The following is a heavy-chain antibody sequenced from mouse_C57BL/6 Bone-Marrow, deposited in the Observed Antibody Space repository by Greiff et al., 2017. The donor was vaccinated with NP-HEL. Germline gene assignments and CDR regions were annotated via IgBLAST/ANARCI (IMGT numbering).Heavy chain of an antibody. CDR1: GYTLTSYW. V-gene: IGHV1-7*01. CDR3: ARGYYGSSAWFAY. Sequence: QVQLKQSGAELAKPGASVKLSCKASGYTLTSYWMHWVKQRPGQGLEWIGYINPSSGYTKYNQKFKDKATLTADKSSSTAYMQLSSLTYEDSAVYYCARGYYGSSAWFAYWGQGTLVTVSA. J-gene: IGHJ3*01. CDR2: INPSSGYT. D-gene: IGHD1-1*01.